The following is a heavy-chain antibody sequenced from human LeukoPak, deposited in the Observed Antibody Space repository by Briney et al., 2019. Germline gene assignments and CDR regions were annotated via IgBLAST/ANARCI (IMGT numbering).Heavy chain of an antibody. Sequence: ASVKVSCKASGGTFSSYAISWVRQAPGQGREWMGGIIPIFGTANYAQKFQGRVTITTEESTSTAYMELSSVRSEDTAVYYCAREMDDFWSGTFDYWGQGTLVTVSS. CDR2: IIPIFGTA. CDR1: GGTFSSYA. V-gene: IGHV1-69*05. D-gene: IGHD3-3*01. J-gene: IGHJ4*02. CDR3: AREMDDFWSGTFDY.